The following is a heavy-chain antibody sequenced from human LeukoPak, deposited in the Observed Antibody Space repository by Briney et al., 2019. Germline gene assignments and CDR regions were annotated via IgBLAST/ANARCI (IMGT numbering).Heavy chain of an antibody. Sequence: GGSLRLSCAASEFSVGSNYMTWVRQAPGKGLEWVSVVYSGGSTYYADSVKGRFTISRDNSKNTLYLQMNSLRAEDTAVYYCARDRSYGTLALDYWGQGTLVTVSS. CDR2: VYSGGST. V-gene: IGHV3-66*01. D-gene: IGHD5-18*01. CDR1: EFSVGSNY. CDR3: ARDRSYGTLALDY. J-gene: IGHJ4*02.